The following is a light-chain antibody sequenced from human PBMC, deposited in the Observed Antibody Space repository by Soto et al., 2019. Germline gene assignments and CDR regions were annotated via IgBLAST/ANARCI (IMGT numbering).Light chain of an antibody. CDR1: SLNIGKHL. Sequence: QSVLTQPPSVSAAPGQTVTISCSGSSLNIGKHLVCWYQQLPGTAPKLLIYDNDKRPSGILDRFSGSKSGTSATLDITGLQTGDEADYYCGAWDDNLRADVFGTGTKLTVL. J-gene: IGLJ1*01. CDR3: GAWDDNLRADV. CDR2: DND. V-gene: IGLV1-51*01.